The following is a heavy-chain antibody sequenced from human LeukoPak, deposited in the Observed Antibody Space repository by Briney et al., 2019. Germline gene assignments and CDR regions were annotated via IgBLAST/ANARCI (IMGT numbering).Heavy chain of an antibody. V-gene: IGHV4-39*01. CDR3: ARGRQLDAFDI. J-gene: IGHJ3*02. CDR1: GGSISSSSYY. D-gene: IGHD6-13*01. Sequence: SETLSLTCTVSGGSISSSSYYRGWIRQPPGKGLEWIGSIYYSGSTYYNPSLKSRVTISVGTSKNQFSLKLSSVTAADTAVYYCARGRQLDAFDIWGQGTMVTVSS. CDR2: IYYSGST.